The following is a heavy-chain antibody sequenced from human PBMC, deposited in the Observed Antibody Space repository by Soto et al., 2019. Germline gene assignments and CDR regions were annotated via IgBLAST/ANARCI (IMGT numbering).Heavy chain of an antibody. D-gene: IGHD6-13*01. CDR2: IDPSDSYT. CDR3: ARLSPRDEAAAGGYYYGMDV. Sequence: LGESLKISCKGSGYSFTSYWISWVRQMPGKGLEWMGRIDPSDSYTNYSPSFQGHVTISADKSISTAYLQWSSLKASDTAMYYCARLSPRDEAAAGGYYYGMDVWGQGTTVTVSS. V-gene: IGHV5-10-1*01. CDR1: GYSFTSYW. J-gene: IGHJ6*02.